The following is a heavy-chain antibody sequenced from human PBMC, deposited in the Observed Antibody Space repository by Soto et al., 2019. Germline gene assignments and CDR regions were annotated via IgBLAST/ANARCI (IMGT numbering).Heavy chain of an antibody. CDR3: ARVESAYYDFWSGLPPFDP. Sequence: SVKVSCKASGGTFSSYAISWVRQAPGQGLEWMGGIIPIFGTANYAQKFQGRVTITADKSTSTAYMELSSLRSEDTAVYYCARVESAYYDFWSGLPPFDPWGQGTLVTVSS. V-gene: IGHV1-69*06. CDR1: GGTFSSYA. D-gene: IGHD3-3*01. J-gene: IGHJ5*02. CDR2: IIPIFGTA.